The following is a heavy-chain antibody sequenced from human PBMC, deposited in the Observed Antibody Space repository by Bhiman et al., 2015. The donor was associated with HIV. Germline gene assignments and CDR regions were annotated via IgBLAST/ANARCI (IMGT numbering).Heavy chain of an antibody. D-gene: IGHD6-6*01. V-gene: IGHV3-30*02. CDR1: GFTFNNHG. J-gene: IGHJ4*02. CDR2: IRHDGSDK. Sequence: QVQLVESGGGVVQPGGSLKVSCAASGFTFNNHGMHWVRQAPGKGLEWVAFIRHDGSDKFYADSVKGRFTVSRDNSKNILFLQMNSLRPEDTAFYYCTKVVITGRRQADFDYWGQGTLVTVST. CDR3: TKVVITGRRQADFDY.